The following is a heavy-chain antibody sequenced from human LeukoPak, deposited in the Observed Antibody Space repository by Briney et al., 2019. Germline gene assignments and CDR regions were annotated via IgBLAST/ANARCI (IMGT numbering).Heavy chain of an antibody. CDR3: ARSRGWSNFDY. Sequence: ASVKVSCKASGYTFTGYYMHWVRQAPGQGLEWMGRINPNSGDTNYAQKFQGRITMTRDTSIATAYMELSRLTSDDTAVYYCARSRGWSNFDYWGQGTLVTVSS. D-gene: IGHD6-19*01. V-gene: IGHV1-2*06. J-gene: IGHJ4*02. CDR1: GYTFTGYY. CDR2: INPNSGDT.